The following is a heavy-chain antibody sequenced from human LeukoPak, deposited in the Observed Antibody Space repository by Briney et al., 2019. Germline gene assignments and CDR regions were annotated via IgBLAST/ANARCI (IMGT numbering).Heavy chain of an antibody. CDR1: GFNFSDYY. CDR2: ISSSGFST. V-gene: IGHV3-11*01. J-gene: IGHJ4*02. Sequence: GGSLRLSCAASGFNFSDYYMSWIPQAPGKGLEWVSYISSSGFSTYYAGSVKGRFTISRDNARNSLYLQMNSLAPEDTALYYCARGKRRFDYWGQGTLVSVSS. CDR3: ARGKRRFDY.